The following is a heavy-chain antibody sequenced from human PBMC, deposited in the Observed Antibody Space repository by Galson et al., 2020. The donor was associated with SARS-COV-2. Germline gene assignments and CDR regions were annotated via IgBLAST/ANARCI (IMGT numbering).Heavy chain of an antibody. Sequence: TGGSLRLSCAASGFTFSSYWMSWVRQAPGKGLEWVANIKQDGSEKYYVDSVKGRFTISRDNAKNSLYLQMNSLRAEDTAVYYCARVGSHSSGWLSAYYYYYGIDVWGQGTTVTVSS. CDR3: ARVGSHSSGWLSAYYYYYGIDV. D-gene: IGHD6-19*01. J-gene: IGHJ6*02. V-gene: IGHV3-7*05. CDR1: GFTFSSYW. CDR2: IKQDGSEK.